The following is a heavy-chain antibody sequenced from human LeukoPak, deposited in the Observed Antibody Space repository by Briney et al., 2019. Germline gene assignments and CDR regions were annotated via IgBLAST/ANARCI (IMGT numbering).Heavy chain of an antibody. V-gene: IGHV4-39*01. D-gene: IGHD2-15*01. CDR1: GGSISSGSYY. J-gene: IGHJ2*01. CDR3: ARYKISASPYFEL. CDR2: IYYSGSS. Sequence: SETLSLTCTVSGGSISSGSYYWGWIRPPPGKGLEWIGSIYYSGSSYYNPSLKSRVTISVDTSKNQFSLKLSSVTAADTAVYYCARYKISASPYFELWGRGTLVTVSS.